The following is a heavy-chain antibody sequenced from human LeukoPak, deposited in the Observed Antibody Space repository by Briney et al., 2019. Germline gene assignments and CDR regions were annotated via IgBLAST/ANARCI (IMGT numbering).Heavy chain of an antibody. J-gene: IGHJ4*02. CDR2: INHSGSS. CDR1: GGSFSGYY. D-gene: IGHD3-22*01. Sequence: SETLSLTCAVYGGSFSGYYWSWIRQPPGKGLEWIGEINHSGSSNYNPSLKSRVTISVDTSKNQFSLKLSSVTAADAAVYYCAGGGRRITMIVVVDTRGPYFDYWGQGTLVTVSS. V-gene: IGHV4-34*01. CDR3: AGGGRRITMIVVVDTRGPYFDY.